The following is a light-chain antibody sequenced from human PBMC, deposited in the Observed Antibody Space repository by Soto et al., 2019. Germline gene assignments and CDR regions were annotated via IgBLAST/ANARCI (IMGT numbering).Light chain of an antibody. J-gene: IGKJ1*01. CDR1: QSVSSSY. CDR2: GAS. CDR3: QQYSSSPRT. V-gene: IGKV3-20*01. Sequence: EIALSQSPGPLSSSPGERATLSCRASQSVSSSYLAWYQQKPGQAPMLLIDGASSRATGIPDRCSGSGSGTDFTLTISRLEPEDFAVYYCQQYSSSPRTFGQGTKVDI.